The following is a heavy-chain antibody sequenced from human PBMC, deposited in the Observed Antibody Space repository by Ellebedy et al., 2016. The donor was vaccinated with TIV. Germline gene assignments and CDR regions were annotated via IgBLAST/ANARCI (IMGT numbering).Heavy chain of an antibody. CDR2: INTNTGNP. CDR3: ARAAAAGFFWYFDL. Sequence: AASVKVSCKASGYSFINYAMNWVRQAPGQGLEWVGWINTNTGNPTYAQGFTGRFVFSLDTSVSTAYLHNSSLKAEDTAVYYCARAAAAGFFWYFDLWGRGTLVTVSS. CDR1: GYSFINYA. J-gene: IGHJ2*01. V-gene: IGHV7-4-1*02. D-gene: IGHD6-13*01.